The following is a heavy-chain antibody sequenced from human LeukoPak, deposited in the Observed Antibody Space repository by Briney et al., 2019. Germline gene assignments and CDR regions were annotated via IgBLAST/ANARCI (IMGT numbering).Heavy chain of an antibody. CDR3: ARIERGTFDY. J-gene: IGHJ4*02. Sequence: PGGSLRLSCAASGFTFSSYSMNWVRQAPGKGLEWVSSISSSSSYIYYADSVKGRFTISRDNAKNSLCLQMNSLRAEDTAVYYCARIERGTFDYWGQGTLVTVSS. V-gene: IGHV3-21*01. D-gene: IGHD1/OR15-1a*01. CDR1: GFTFSSYS. CDR2: ISSSSSYI.